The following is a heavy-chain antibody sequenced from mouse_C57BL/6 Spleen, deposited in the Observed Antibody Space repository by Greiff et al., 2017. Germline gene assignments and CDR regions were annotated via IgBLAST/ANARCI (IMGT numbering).Heavy chain of an antibody. CDR1: GYTFTSYW. J-gene: IGHJ2*01. D-gene: IGHD1-1*01. Sequence: EVQRVESGTVLARPGASVKMSCKTSGYTFTSYWMHWVNQRPGQGLEWIGAFYPGNSDTSYNQKFKGKAKLTAVPSASTAYMELSSLTNEDSAVXCGTSRVEYCGSSYFDYWGQGTTLTVSS. V-gene: IGHV1-5*01. CDR3: TSRVEYCGSSYFDY. CDR2: FYPGNSDT.